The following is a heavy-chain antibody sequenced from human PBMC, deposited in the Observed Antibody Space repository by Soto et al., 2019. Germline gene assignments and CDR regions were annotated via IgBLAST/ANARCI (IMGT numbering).Heavy chain of an antibody. CDR3: ARGTTVKTGSY. D-gene: IGHD4-17*01. V-gene: IGHV1-18*01. CDR1: GYTFTSYG. Sequence: QVQLVQSGAEVKKPGASVKVSCKASGYTFTSYGISWVRQAPGQGLEWMGWISAYNGNTNYAQKLQGRVTMTTDTPTSTAYMEPRSPRPDDTAVYYSARGTTVKTGSYWGEGTLVTVSS. J-gene: IGHJ4*02. CDR2: ISAYNGNT.